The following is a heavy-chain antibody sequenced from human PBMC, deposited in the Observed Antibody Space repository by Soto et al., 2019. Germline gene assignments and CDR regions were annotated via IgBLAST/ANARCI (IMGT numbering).Heavy chain of an antibody. CDR3: ASGEDIVATIFYFDY. Sequence: SETLSLTCAVSGYSISSGYYWGWIRQPPGKGLEWIGSIYHSGSTYYNPSLKSRVTISVDTSKNQFSLKLSSVTAADTAVYYCASGEDIVATIFYFDYWGQGTLLTVSS. V-gene: IGHV4-38-2*01. D-gene: IGHD5-12*01. CDR1: GYSISSGYY. CDR2: IYHSGST. J-gene: IGHJ4*02.